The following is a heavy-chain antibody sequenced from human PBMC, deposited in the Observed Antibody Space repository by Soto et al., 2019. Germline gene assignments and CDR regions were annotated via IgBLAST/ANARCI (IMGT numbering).Heavy chain of an antibody. V-gene: IGHV3-7*01. J-gene: IGHJ6*03. Sequence: EVQLVESGGGLVQPGGSLRLSCAASGFTFSSYWMSWVRQAPGKGLEWVANIKQDGSEKYYVDSVKGRFTISRDNAKSTLYLQMNSPRDADTAVYCCARGWEWRVYYYYFIEVWGKGTTVTVSS. D-gene: IGHD3-3*01. CDR1: GFTFSSYW. CDR3: ARGWEWRVYYYYFIEV. CDR2: IKQDGSEK.